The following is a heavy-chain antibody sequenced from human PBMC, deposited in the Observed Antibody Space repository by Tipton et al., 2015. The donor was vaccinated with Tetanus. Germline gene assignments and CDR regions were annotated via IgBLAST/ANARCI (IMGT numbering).Heavy chain of an antibody. Sequence: LRLSCTVSGGSLRSGDHYWSWIRQPPGKGLEWLAYISASGSTNSNYSLKSRITIARDTSKNQFSLRLSSVTAADTALYYCARSQRVEDDAGGLDFLTGFYGDYWFDLWGRGIPVTVSS. J-gene: IGHJ5*02. D-gene: IGHD3-9*01. CDR2: ISASGST. V-gene: IGHV4-61*08. CDR1: GGSLRSGDHY. CDR3: ARSQRVEDDAGGLDFLTGFYGDYWFDL.